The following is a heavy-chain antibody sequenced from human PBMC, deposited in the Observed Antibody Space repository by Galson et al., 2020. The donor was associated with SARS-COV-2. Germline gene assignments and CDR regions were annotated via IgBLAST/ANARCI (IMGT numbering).Heavy chain of an antibody. CDR1: GYSFTTYW. D-gene: IGHD6-19*01. V-gene: IGHV5-51*01. CDR2: IYPGDSYT. CDR3: ARHKLYSSAWYHGMDV. Sequence: GESLKISCKASGYSFTTYWIGWVRQMPGKGLEWVGIIYPGDSYTTYSPSFEGQVTISADKSISTAYLQLSSLKASDTGMYYCARHKLYSSAWYHGMDVWGQGTMVTVSS. J-gene: IGHJ6*02.